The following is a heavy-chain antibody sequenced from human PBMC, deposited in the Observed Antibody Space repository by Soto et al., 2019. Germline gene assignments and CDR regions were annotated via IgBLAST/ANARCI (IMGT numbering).Heavy chain of an antibody. CDR1: GFDFSGSA. Sequence: EVRLVESGGGSVRPGGSLKLSCAASGFDFSGSAMYWVRQASGKGLECVGRIRSRSDSYATSYAESLSGRFTISRDDSRNLVFLEMNGLETDDTSVYYCARMTAGFSSRYRAYGYWGQGSRVTVYS. V-gene: IGHV3-73*02. J-gene: IGHJ4*02. CDR2: IRSRSDSYAT. D-gene: IGHD4-17*01. CDR3: ARMTAGFSSRYRAYGY.